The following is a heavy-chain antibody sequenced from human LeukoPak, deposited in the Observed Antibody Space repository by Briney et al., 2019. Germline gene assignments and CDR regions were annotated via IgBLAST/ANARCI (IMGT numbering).Heavy chain of an antibody. V-gene: IGHV1-58*02. CDR1: GFTFTSSA. CDR2: IVVGSGNT. Sequence: SVKVSCKASGFTFTSSAMQWVRQARGQRLEWIGWIVVGSGNTNYAQKFQGRVTITADESTSTVYMELSSLRSEDTAVYYCARDSEVRRNLWHYWGQGTLVTVSS. J-gene: IGHJ4*02. CDR3: ARDSEVRRNLWHY. D-gene: IGHD3-10*01.